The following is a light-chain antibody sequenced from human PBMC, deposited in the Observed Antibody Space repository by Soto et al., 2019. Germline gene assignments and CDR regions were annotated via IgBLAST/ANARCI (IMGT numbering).Light chain of an antibody. V-gene: IGKV1-5*03. J-gene: IGKJ1*01. CDR3: QQYNSYSAT. CDR2: KAS. Sequence: DIPMTQSPSTLSASVGDRVTITCRASQSVSLWLAWYQQKPGKAPKLLIYKASTLESGIPSRFSGSGSGTEFTLTISSLQPDDFATYYCQQYNSYSATFGQGTKVEIK. CDR1: QSVSLW.